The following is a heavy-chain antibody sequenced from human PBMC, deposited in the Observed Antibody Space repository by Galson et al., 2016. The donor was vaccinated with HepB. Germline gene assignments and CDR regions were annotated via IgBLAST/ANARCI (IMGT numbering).Heavy chain of an antibody. J-gene: IGHJ4*02. CDR2: INHSGST. Sequence: SETLSLTCAAYGGSLSGHYWSWIRQPPGKGLEWIGEINHSGSTNYNSSLKSRVTISVDTSKNQFSLKLSSVTATDTAIYYCARGLTLDYWGQGTLVTVSS. CDR1: GGSLSGHY. V-gene: IGHV4-34*01. CDR3: ARGLTLDY.